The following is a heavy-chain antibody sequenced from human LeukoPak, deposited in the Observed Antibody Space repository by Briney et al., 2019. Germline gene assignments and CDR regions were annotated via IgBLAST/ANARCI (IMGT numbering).Heavy chain of an antibody. D-gene: IGHD6-6*01. Sequence: PSETLSLTCTVSGGSISSYYWSWIRQPPGKGLEWIGYIYYSGSTNYNPSLKSRVTISVETSKNQFSLKLSSVTAADTAVYYCASSTKGSSSDYWGQGTLVTVSS. J-gene: IGHJ4*02. CDR2: IYYSGST. CDR3: ASSTKGSSSDY. CDR1: GGSISSYY. V-gene: IGHV4-59*01.